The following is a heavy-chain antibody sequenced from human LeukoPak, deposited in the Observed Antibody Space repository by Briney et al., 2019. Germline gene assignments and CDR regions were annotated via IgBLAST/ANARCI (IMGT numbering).Heavy chain of an antibody. CDR3: ARGPNTDYGRRYYHYMDV. Sequence: PGGSLRLSCAASGFTFSDYNMNWVRQAPGKGLEWISYISGSGFTIYYIDSVKGRFTVSRDNAENSLSLEMNSLRAEDTAVYYCARGPNTDYGRRYYHYMDVWGKGTTVTVSS. J-gene: IGHJ6*03. V-gene: IGHV3-48*04. CDR1: GFTFSDYN. CDR2: ISGSGFTI. D-gene: IGHD4-17*01.